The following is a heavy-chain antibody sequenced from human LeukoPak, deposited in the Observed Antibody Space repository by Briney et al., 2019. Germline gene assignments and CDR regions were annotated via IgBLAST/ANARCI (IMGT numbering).Heavy chain of an antibody. J-gene: IGHJ4*02. D-gene: IGHD1-26*01. CDR1: GGSISSYY. CDR3: ARLASGSYGPLTPFDY. CDR2: IYYSGST. Sequence: NPSETLSLTCTVSGGSISSYYWSWIRQPPGKGLEWIGDIYYSGSTNYNPSLKSRVTISVDTSKNQFPLRLSSVTAADTAVYYSARLASGSYGPLTPFDYWGQGTLVTVSS. V-gene: IGHV4-59*08.